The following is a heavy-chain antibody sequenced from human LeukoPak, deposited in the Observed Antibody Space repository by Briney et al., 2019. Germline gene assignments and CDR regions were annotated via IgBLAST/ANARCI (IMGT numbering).Heavy chain of an antibody. CDR2: IIPIFGTA. Sequence: SVKVSCKASGGTFSSYAISWVRQAPGQGLEWMGGIIPIFGTAYYAQKFQGRVTITADESTSTAYMELSSLRSEDTAVYYCARALFFGVVPTSNYYYYYMDVWGKGTTVTVSS. J-gene: IGHJ6*03. D-gene: IGHD3-3*01. CDR1: GGTFSSYA. CDR3: ARALFFGVVPTSNYYYYYMDV. V-gene: IGHV1-69*13.